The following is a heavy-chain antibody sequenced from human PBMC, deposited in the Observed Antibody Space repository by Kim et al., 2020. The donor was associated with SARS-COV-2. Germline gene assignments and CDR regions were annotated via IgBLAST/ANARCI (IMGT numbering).Heavy chain of an antibody. CDR2: ISYDGTNK. J-gene: IGHJ5*02. V-gene: IGHV3-30*04. CDR3: TKGITGEET. Sequence: GGSLRLSCGASGFTFSTYVMHWVRQAPGKGLDWVAAISYDGTNKYYADSVKGRFTISRDNSKNTLYLQMNSLRPGDSAVYYCTKGITGEETWGQGTLVTVSS. D-gene: IGHD7-27*01. CDR1: GFTFSTYV.